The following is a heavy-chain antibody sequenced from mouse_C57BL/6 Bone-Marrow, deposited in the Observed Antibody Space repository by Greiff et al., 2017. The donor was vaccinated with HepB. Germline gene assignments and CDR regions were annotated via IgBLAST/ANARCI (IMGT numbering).Heavy chain of an antibody. V-gene: IGHV5-6*01. CDR1: GFTFSSYG. Sequence: EVQLVESGGDLVKPGGSLKLSCAASGFTFSSYGMSWVRQTPDKRLEWVATFSSGGSYTYYPDSVKGRFTISRDNAKNTLYLQMSSLKSEDTAMYYCARERGIFLYYFDYWGQGTTLTVSS. CDR2: FSSGGSYT. J-gene: IGHJ2*01. CDR3: ARERGIFLYYFDY.